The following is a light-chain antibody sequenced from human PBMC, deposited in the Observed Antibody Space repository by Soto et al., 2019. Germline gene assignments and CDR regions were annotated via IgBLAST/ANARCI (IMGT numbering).Light chain of an antibody. CDR1: QSISSSY. CDR3: QQYGISRFT. Sequence: EIVLTQSPGTLSLSAGERATLSCRASQSISSSYLAWYQQKPGQAPRLLVYGASSRATGIPDRFSGSGSGTDFTLTISRLKPEDLAVYYCQQYGISRFTFGPGTKVDIK. J-gene: IGKJ3*01. V-gene: IGKV3-20*01. CDR2: GAS.